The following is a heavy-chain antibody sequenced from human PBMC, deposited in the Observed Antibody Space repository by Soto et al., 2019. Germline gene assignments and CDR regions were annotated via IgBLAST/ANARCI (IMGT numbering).Heavy chain of an antibody. J-gene: IGHJ4*02. CDR3: ARGKIGMSLALFEY. CDR1: GDSVSSNSAA. CDR2: TYYRSRWYS. D-gene: IGHD6-19*01. Sequence: SQTLSLTCAISGDSVSSNSAAWNWIRQSPSRGLEWLGRTYYRSRWYSDYAVSVRSRIIINPDTSKNQFSLQLSSVTPEDTAVYYCARGKIGMSLALFEYWGQGTPVTVSS. V-gene: IGHV6-1*01.